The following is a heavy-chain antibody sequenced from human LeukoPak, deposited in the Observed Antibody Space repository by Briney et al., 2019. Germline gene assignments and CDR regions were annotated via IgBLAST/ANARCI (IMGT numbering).Heavy chain of an antibody. V-gene: IGHV3-20*04. CDR3: ARFNYDILTGYYFYYFDY. CDR2: INWNGGST. CDR1: GFTFGDYG. J-gene: IGHJ4*02. Sequence: GGSLRLSCAASGFTFGDYGMSWVRQAPGKGLEWVSGINWNGGSTGYADSVKGRSTISRDNAKNSLYLQMNSLRAEDTALYYCARFNYDILTGYYFYYFDYWGQGTLVTVSS. D-gene: IGHD3-9*01.